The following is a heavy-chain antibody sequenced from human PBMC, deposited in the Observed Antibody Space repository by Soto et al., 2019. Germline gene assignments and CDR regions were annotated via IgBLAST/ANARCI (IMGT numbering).Heavy chain of an antibody. CDR2: ISAYNGNT. D-gene: IGHD3-3*01. J-gene: IGHJ3*02. Sequence: ASVKVSCKASGYTFTSYGISWVRQAPGQGLEWMGWISAYNGNTNYAQKLQGRVTMTTDTSTSTAYMELRSLRSDDTAVYYCARDEMSKTYYDFWGGYYRAPNDAFDIWGQGTMVTVSS. CDR1: GYTFTSYG. V-gene: IGHV1-18*04. CDR3: ARDEMSKTYYDFWGGYYRAPNDAFDI.